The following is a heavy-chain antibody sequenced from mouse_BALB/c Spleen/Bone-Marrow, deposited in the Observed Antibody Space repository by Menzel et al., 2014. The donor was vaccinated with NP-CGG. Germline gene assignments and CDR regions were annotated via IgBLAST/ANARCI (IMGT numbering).Heavy chain of an antibody. Sequence: LQQSGAEVVKPGASVKVSCKASGYTFTNYWMQWVKQRPGQGLEWIGEIEPSGSYTNYNPDFKGKATLTVDKSSSTAYMQLSSLTSEDSAVYYCARGRTTVVSDYWGQGTSLTVSS. CDR3: ARGRTTVVSDY. D-gene: IGHD1-1*01. V-gene: IGHV1-69*02. J-gene: IGHJ2*02. CDR2: IEPSGSYT. CDR1: GYTFTNYW.